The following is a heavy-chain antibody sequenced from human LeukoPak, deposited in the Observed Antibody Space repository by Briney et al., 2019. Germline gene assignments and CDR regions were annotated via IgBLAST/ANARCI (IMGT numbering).Heavy chain of an antibody. J-gene: IGHJ5*01. V-gene: IGHV3-21*01. CDR1: GFTLSSYR. Sequence: GGSLRLSCAASGFTLSSYRMNWVRQAPGKGLEWVSSISSSSSYIYYADSVKGRFTISRDNAKNSLYLQMNSLRAEDTAVYYCASDRSFCWFDYWGQGTLVTVSS. D-gene: IGHD1-26*01. CDR2: ISSSSSYI. CDR3: ASDRSFCWFDY.